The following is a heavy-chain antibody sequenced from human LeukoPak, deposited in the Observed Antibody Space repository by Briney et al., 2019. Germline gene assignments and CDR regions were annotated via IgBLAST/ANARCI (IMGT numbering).Heavy chain of an antibody. J-gene: IGHJ4*02. CDR2: ISAYNSNT. D-gene: IGHD1-26*01. CDR1: GYTFTNYV. V-gene: IGHV1-18*01. CDR3: ARDTGELLRSYYFDY. Sequence: GASVKVSCKASGYTFTNYVISWVRQAPGQGLECMGWISAYNSNTNYAQKLQGRVTMTTDTSTSTAYMELRSLRSDDTAVYYCARDTGELLRSYYFDYWGQGTLVTVSS.